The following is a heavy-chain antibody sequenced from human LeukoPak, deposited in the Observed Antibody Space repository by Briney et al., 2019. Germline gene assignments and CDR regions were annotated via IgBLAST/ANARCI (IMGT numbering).Heavy chain of an antibody. CDR1: GFTFSDYY. J-gene: IGHJ4*02. CDR2: ISSSGSTI. CDR3: ARAGLFGPMTPDY. Sequence: GGALRLSCAASGFTFSDYYMSWIRQAPGKGLEWFSYISSSGSTIYYADSVKGRFTISRDNAKNSLYLQMNSLRAEDTAVYYCARAGLFGPMTPDYWGQGTLVTVSS. D-gene: IGHD2-21*01. V-gene: IGHV3-11*01.